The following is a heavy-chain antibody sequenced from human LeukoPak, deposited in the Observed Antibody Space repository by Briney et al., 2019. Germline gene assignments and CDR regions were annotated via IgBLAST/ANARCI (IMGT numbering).Heavy chain of an antibody. Sequence: GGSLRLSCAASGCTVSNSYMVWVRQAPGKGLEWVSFIYNSGTTSHADSVKGRFTISRDNSKNTLYLQMNTLRDDDTALYYCARGGAPGGFDYWGQGTLVTVSS. J-gene: IGHJ4*02. CDR3: ARGGAPGGFDY. CDR1: GCTVSNSY. V-gene: IGHV3-53*01. D-gene: IGHD3-16*01. CDR2: IYNSGTT.